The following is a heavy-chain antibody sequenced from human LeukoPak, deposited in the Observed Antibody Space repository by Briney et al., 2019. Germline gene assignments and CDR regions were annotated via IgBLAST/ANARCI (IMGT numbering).Heavy chain of an antibody. CDR2: ISYDGSNK. CDR1: VFTFSTYV. CDR3: ARERGYSTTPFDY. D-gene: IGHD5-18*01. J-gene: IGHJ4*02. Sequence: GRSLRLSCAASVFTFSTYVMHWVRQAPGKGLEWVAIISYDGSNKYYADSVKGRFTISRDNSKNTLYVQMNSLRAEDTAVYYCARERGYSTTPFDYWGQGTLVTVSS. V-gene: IGHV3-30*04.